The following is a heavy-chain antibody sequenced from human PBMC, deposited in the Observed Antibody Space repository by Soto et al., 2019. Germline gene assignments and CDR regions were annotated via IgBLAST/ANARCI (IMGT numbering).Heavy chain of an antibody. CDR1: GYTFTGYY. Sequence: ASVKVSCKASGYTFTGYYMHWVRQAPGQGLEWMGWINPNSGGTNYAQKFQGWVTMTRDTSISTAYMELSRLRSDDTAVYYCARDPGGSYFAGFDYWGQGTLVTVSS. V-gene: IGHV1-2*04. J-gene: IGHJ4*02. CDR2: INPNSGGT. D-gene: IGHD1-26*01. CDR3: ARDPGGSYFAGFDY.